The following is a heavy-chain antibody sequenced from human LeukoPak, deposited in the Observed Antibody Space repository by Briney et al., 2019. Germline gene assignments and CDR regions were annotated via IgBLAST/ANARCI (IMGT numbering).Heavy chain of an antibody. CDR2: IYSGGST. D-gene: IGHD6-19*01. V-gene: IGHV3-66*01. CDR1: GFTVSSNY. CDR3: AREIAVAAYIDY. J-gene: IGHJ4*02. Sequence: PGGSLRLSCAASGFTVSSNYMSWVRQAPGKGLEWVSVIYSGGSTYYADSVKGRFTISRDNSKNTLYLQMNSLRAEDTAVYYCAREIAVAAYIDYWGQGTLVTVSS.